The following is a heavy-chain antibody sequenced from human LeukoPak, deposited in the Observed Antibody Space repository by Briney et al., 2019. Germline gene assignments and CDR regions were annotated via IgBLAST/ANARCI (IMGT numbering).Heavy chain of an antibody. CDR2: IYTSGST. V-gene: IGHV4-4*07. D-gene: IGHD6-13*01. Sequence: SETLSLTCTVSGGSISSYYWSWIRQPAGKGLEWIGRIYTSGSTNYNPSLKSRVTMSVDTSKNQFSLKLSSVTAADTAAYYCARVDSSSWYGEIDYWGQGTLVTVSS. J-gene: IGHJ4*02. CDR3: ARVDSSSWYGEIDY. CDR1: GGSISSYY.